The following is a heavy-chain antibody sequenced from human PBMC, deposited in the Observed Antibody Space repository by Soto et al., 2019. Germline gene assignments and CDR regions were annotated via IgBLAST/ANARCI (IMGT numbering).Heavy chain of an antibody. V-gene: IGHV1-18*01. CDR3: ARDRPGISVIRAVKTYNYFDP. D-gene: IGHD3-10*01. CDR1: GYNFLTYG. Sequence: ASVKVSCKASGYNFLTYGISWLRQAPGRGLEWMGWISTDNTHRDYAQNFQERVTMTTDTSTNTAYMELRSLRSDDTAIYYCARDRPGISVIRAVKTYNYFDPWGQGTLVTVSS. J-gene: IGHJ5*02. CDR2: ISTDNTHR.